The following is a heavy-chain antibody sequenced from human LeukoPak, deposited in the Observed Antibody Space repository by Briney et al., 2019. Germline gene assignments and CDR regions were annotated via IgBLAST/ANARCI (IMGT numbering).Heavy chain of an antibody. CDR1: GFTFSSYG. D-gene: IGHD3-10*01. CDR3: AKDGDSEDYYGSGSYLDY. CDR2: ISYDGSNK. V-gene: IGHV3-30*18. J-gene: IGHJ4*02. Sequence: GGSLRLSCAASGFTFSSYGMHWVRQAPGKGLEWVAVISYDGSNKHYADSVKGRFSISRDNSKNTLYLQMNSLRAEDTAVYYCAKDGDSEDYYGSGSYLDYWGQGTLVTVSS.